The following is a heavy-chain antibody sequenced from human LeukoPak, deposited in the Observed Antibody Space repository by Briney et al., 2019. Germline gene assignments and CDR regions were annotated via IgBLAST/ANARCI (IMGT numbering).Heavy chain of an antibody. V-gene: IGHV4-4*07. CDR2: ISLSGST. D-gene: IGHD6-13*01. CDR3: ARVGTDY. Sequence: SETLSLTCTVSGGSITSHYWSWIRQPAGKGLEWIGRISLSGSTNYNPSLKSRVTISVDTSKNQFSLKLSSVTAADTAVYYCARVGTDYWGQGTLVTVSS. J-gene: IGHJ4*02. CDR1: GGSITSHY.